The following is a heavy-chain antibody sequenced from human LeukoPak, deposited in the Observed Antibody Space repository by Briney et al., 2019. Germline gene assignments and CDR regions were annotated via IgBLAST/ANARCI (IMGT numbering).Heavy chain of an antibody. J-gene: IGHJ4*02. D-gene: IGHD3-3*01. V-gene: IGHV1-18*01. CDR1: GYTFTSYG. CDR2: IIAYNGNT. Sequence: GASVKVSCKASGYTFTSYGISWVRQAPGQGLEWMGWIIAYNGNTNYAQKLQGRVTITTDTSTSTAYMELRSLRSDDPAVYYCARAGTIFGVVIKIIDYWGQGTLVTVSS. CDR3: ARAGTIFGVVIKIIDY.